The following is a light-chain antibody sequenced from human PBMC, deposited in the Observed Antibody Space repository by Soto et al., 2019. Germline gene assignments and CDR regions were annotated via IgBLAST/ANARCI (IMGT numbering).Light chain of an antibody. CDR2: KAS. CDR1: RSLVYSDGNAY. J-gene: IGKJ1*01. V-gene: IGKV2-30*01. CDR3: MQCTHWPPT. Sequence: DVVLTQSPLSLPVTLGQPASISCRSSRSLVYSDGNAYLNWFHQRPGQSPRRLIYKASNRYSGVPDRFSGSGSGTDFTLHINRVEAEDVGVYYCMQCTHWPPTFGRGTRVEIE.